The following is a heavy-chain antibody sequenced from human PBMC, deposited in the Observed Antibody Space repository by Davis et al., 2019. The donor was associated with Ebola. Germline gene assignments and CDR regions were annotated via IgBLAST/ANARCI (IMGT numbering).Heavy chain of an antibody. V-gene: IGHV3-33*01. J-gene: IGHJ6*02. CDR3: ARDHLEDGEYQLLYYYYGMDV. CDR2: IWYDGSNK. Sequence: GESLKISCAASGFTFSSYGMHWVRQAPGKGLEWVAVIWYDGSNKYYADSVKGRFTISRDNSKNTLYLQMNSLRAEDTAVYYCARDHLEDGEYQLLYYYYGMDVWGQGTTVTVSS. CDR1: GFTFSSYG. D-gene: IGHD2-2*01.